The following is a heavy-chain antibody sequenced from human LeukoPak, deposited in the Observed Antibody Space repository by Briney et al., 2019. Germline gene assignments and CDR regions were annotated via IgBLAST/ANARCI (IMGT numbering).Heavy chain of an antibody. J-gene: IGHJ4*02. Sequence: ASVKVSCKASGYSFTSYDINWVRQATGQGLEWMGWMNPNSGNTGYAQKFQGRATMTGNTSISTVYMELSSLRSEDTAVYYCARGAPGGYCSGGSCPYFDYWGQGTLVTVSS. CDR2: MNPNSGNT. CDR3: ARGAPGGYCSGGSCPYFDY. CDR1: GYSFTSYD. D-gene: IGHD2-15*01. V-gene: IGHV1-8*01.